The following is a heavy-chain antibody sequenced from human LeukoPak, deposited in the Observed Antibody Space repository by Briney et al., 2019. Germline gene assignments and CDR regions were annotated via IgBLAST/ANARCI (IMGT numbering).Heavy chain of an antibody. V-gene: IGHV4-34*01. D-gene: IGHD1-26*01. CDR2: INHSGST. CDR3: ARGLVIVGASEGGY. J-gene: IGHJ4*02. CDR1: GGSFSGYY. Sequence: SETLSLTCAVYGGSFSGYYWSWIRQPPGKGLEWIGEINHSGSTNYNPSLKSRVTISVDTSKNQSSLKLSSVTAADTAVYYCARGLVIVGASEGGYWGQGTLVTVSS.